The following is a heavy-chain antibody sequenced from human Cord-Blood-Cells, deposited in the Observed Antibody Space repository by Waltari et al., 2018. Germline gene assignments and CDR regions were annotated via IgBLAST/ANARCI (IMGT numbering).Heavy chain of an antibody. Sequence: QVQLVQSGAEVKKPGASVKVSCKASGYPFTSYGISWVRQAPGHGLEWMGWISGYNGNTNYAQNLQGRVTMTTETSTSTAYMELRSLRSDDTAVYYCARSFFGVVITGYYYYMDVWGKGTTVTVSS. V-gene: IGHV1-18*04. CDR3: ARSFFGVVITGYYYYMDV. D-gene: IGHD3-3*01. J-gene: IGHJ6*03. CDR1: GYPFTSYG. CDR2: ISGYNGNT.